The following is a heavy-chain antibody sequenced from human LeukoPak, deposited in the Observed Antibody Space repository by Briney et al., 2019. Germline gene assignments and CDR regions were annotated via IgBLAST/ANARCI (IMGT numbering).Heavy chain of an antibody. CDR1: GYTFTSYY. D-gene: IGHD2-15*01. J-gene: IGHJ5*02. Sequence: GASVKVSCKASGYTFTSYYMHWVRQAPGQGLEWMGIINPSGGSTSYAQKFQGRVTMTRDKSTSTVYMELSSLRSEDTAVYYCAREAVEYCSGGSCSNWFDPWGQGPLVTVSS. CDR3: AREAVEYCSGGSCSNWFDP. CDR2: INPSGGST. V-gene: IGHV1-46*01.